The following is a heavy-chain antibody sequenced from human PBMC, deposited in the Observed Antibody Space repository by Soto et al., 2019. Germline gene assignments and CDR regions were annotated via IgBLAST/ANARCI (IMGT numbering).Heavy chain of an antibody. V-gene: IGHV4-39*01. Sequence: QLQLQESGPGLLKPSETLSLTCTVSGGSISSNSYYWGWIRQPPGKGLEWIGSIYYSRNTYYNPSLKSRVTISVDTSKNQFSLKLSSVTAADTAVYYCARLPEDYGDYVFGYFDYWGQGTLVTVSS. CDR1: GGSISSNSYY. CDR2: IYYSRNT. CDR3: ARLPEDYGDYVFGYFDY. J-gene: IGHJ4*02. D-gene: IGHD4-17*01.